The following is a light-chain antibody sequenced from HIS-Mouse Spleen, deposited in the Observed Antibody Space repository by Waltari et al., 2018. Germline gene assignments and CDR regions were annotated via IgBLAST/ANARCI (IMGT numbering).Light chain of an antibody. Sequence: QSALTQPASVSGSPGQSITIPCTGPSSDVGSYNLVPWYQQHPGKAPKLMIYEGSKRPSGVSNRFSGSKSGNTASLTISGLQAEDEADYYCCSYAGSSTYVVFGGGTKLTVL. CDR3: CSYAGSSTYVV. CDR1: SSDVGSYNL. CDR2: EGS. V-gene: IGLV2-23*01. J-gene: IGLJ2*01.